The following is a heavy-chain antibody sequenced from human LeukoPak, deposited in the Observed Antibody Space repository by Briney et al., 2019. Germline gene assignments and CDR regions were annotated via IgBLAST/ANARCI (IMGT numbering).Heavy chain of an antibody. Sequence: ASVKVSCKASGYTFTSYDINWVRQATGQGLEWMGWMNPNSSNTGYAQKFQGRVTITRNTSISTAYMELSSLRSEDTAVYYCARLMVRGVWFDPWGQGTLVTVSS. V-gene: IGHV1-8*03. J-gene: IGHJ5*02. D-gene: IGHD3-10*01. CDR3: ARLMVRGVWFDP. CDR1: GYTFTSYD. CDR2: MNPNSSNT.